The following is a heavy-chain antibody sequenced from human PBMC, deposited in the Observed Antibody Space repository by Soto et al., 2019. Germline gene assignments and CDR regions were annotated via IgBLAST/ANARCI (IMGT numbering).Heavy chain of an antibody. CDR2: ISAYNGNT. J-gene: IGHJ4*02. D-gene: IGHD6-6*01. Sequence: GASVKVSCKASGYTFTSYGISWVRQAPGQGLEWMGWISAYNGNTNYAQKLQGRVTMTTDTSTSTAYMELRSLRSDDTAVYYCARPAGEYSSSHGLDYWGQGTLVTAPQ. CDR3: ARPAGEYSSSHGLDY. V-gene: IGHV1-18*01. CDR1: GYTFTSYG.